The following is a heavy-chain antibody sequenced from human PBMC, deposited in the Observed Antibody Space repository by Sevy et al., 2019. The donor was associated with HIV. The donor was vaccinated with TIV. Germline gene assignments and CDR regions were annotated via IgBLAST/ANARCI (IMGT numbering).Heavy chain of an antibody. Sequence: SETLSLTCAVYGGSFRGYYWSWIRQPPGKGLEWIGEINHSGSTTYNPSLKSRVTISLDTSKNQYSLKLTSVSAADTAVYYCARERTGTRSFDYWGQGTLVTVSS. CDR1: GGSFRGYY. CDR3: ARERTGTRSFDY. V-gene: IGHV4-34*01. J-gene: IGHJ4*02. CDR2: INHSGST. D-gene: IGHD1-7*01.